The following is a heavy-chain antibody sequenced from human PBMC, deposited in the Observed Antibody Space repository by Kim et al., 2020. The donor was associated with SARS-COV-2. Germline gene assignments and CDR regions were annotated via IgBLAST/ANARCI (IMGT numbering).Heavy chain of an antibody. D-gene: IGHD6-13*01. J-gene: IGHJ4*02. CDR2: T. CDR3: ARVVRQQLVH. Sequence: TDTNPSLKSRGTISVDTTKNQCSLKLSSVTAADTAVYYCARVVRQQLVHWGQGTLVTVSS. V-gene: IGHV4-34*04.